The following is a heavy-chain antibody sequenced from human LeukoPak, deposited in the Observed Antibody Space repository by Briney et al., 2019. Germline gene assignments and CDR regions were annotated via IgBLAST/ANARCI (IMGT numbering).Heavy chain of an antibody. Sequence: GGSLRLTCAASGFTFSSYGMHWVRQAPGKGLEWVAFIRFDGVNKYYADSVKGRFTISRDNSKNTLYLQMNSLRAEDTDVYYCAKDRLESGNGLNDYWGQGTLVTVSS. CDR2: IRFDGVNK. J-gene: IGHJ4*02. CDR1: GFTFSSYG. V-gene: IGHV3-30*02. D-gene: IGHD4-17*01. CDR3: AKDRLESGNGLNDY.